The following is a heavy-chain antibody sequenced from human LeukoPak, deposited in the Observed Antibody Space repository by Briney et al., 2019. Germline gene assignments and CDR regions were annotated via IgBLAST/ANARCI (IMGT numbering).Heavy chain of an antibody. Sequence: SETLSLTCTVSGGSISRDNWWGWVRQPPGKGLEWIGEIHHSGSTNYNPSLKSRVTISVDKSENQFSLKLTSVTAADTAVYYCARPYYYFIDVWGRGTTVTVSS. CDR2: IHHSGST. V-gene: IGHV4-4*02. J-gene: IGHJ6*03. CDR3: ARPYYYFIDV. CDR1: GGSISRDNW.